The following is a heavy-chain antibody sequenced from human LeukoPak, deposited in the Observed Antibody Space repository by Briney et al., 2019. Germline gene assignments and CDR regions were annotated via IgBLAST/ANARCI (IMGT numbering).Heavy chain of an antibody. V-gene: IGHV3-21*01. D-gene: IGHD1-26*01. CDR3: ARPSLNTGSYFDY. J-gene: IGHJ4*02. Sequence: GGSLRLSCAASGFSFSTYAMNWIRQAPGKGLEWVSSISSSGTYIYYADLVEGRFTTSRDNSKNSLSLQMNSLRADDTAVYYCARPSLNTGSYFDYWGQGILVSVSS. CDR2: ISSSGTYI. CDR1: GFSFSTYA.